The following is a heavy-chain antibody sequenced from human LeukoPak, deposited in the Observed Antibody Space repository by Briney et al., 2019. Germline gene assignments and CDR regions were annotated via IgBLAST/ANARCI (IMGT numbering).Heavy chain of an antibody. V-gene: IGHV4-59*08. CDR3: ARRGGGYCSGGSCYYDYGMDV. D-gene: IGHD2-15*01. CDR2: MYYSEST. CDR1: GGSISIYY. J-gene: IGHJ6*02. Sequence: SETLSLTCTVSGGSISIYYWSWIRQPPGKGLEWIGYMYYSESTNYNPSLKSRVTISADTSKNQFSLKLSSVTAADTAVYYCARRGGGYCSGGSCYYDYGMDVWGQGTTVTVSS.